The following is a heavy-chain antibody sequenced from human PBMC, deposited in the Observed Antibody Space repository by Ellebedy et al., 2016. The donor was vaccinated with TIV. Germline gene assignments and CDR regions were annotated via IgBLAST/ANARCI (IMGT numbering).Heavy chain of an antibody. CDR3: ARDMSSYGSGSYPYYYYYGMDV. CDR2: FNPNSGGT. D-gene: IGHD3-10*01. CDR1: GYTFTGYY. Sequence: ASVKVSXKASGYTFTGYYMHWVRQAPGQGLEWMGWFNPNSGGTNYAQKFQGWVTMTRDTSISTAYMELSRLRSDDTAVYYCARDMSSYGSGSYPYYYYYGMDVWGQGTTVTVSS. J-gene: IGHJ6*02. V-gene: IGHV1-2*04.